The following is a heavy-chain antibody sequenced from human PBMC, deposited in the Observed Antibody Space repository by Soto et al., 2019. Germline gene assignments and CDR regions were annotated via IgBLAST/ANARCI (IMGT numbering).Heavy chain of an antibody. D-gene: IGHD6-13*01. Sequence: QVQLVESGGGVVQPGRSLRLSCAASGFTFSSYGMHWVRQAPGKGLQWVAVIWYDASNKYYADSVKGRFTISRDNSKNTSYLQINCLSAAATAVYYCARAALAAAGRRYYYYMDVWGKGTTVTVSS. J-gene: IGHJ6*03. V-gene: IGHV3-33*01. CDR2: IWYDASNK. CDR1: GFTFSSYG. CDR3: ARAALAAAGRRYYYYMDV.